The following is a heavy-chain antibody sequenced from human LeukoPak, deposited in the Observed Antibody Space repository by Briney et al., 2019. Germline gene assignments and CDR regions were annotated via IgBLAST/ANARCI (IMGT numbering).Heavy chain of an antibody. CDR1: GGSISSGDYY. Sequence: PSQTLSLTCTVSGGSISSGDYYWSWIRQPPGKGLEWIGYIYYSGSTYYNPSLKSRVTISVDTSKNQFSLKLSSVTAADTAVYYCARHRSRMTTVTYYFDYWGQGTLVTVSS. V-gene: IGHV4-30-4*08. CDR2: IYYSGST. D-gene: IGHD4-17*01. J-gene: IGHJ4*02. CDR3: ARHRSRMTTVTYYFDY.